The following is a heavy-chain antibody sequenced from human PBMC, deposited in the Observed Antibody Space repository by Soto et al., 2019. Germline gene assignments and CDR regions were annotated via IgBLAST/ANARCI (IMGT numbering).Heavy chain of an antibody. V-gene: IGHV3-33*01. CDR1: GFTLSNNA. J-gene: IGHJ6*02. CDR3: ARDGQNQSPYAMDV. CDR2: IWYDGSNK. Sequence: QVQLVESGGGVVQPGTSLRLSCATSGFTLSNNAMHWVRQAPGKGLEWVAQIWYDGSNKYYADSVKGRFTISRDNSKNTVYLQMNSLRAEDMAVYYCARDGQNQSPYAMDVWGQGTTVTVSS.